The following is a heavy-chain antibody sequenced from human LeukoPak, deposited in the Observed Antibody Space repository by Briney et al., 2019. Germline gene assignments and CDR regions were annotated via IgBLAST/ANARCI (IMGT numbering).Heavy chain of an antibody. V-gene: IGHV3-48*03. J-gene: IGHJ5*02. Sequence: QPGGSLRLSCAASGFTFSSYEMNWVRQAPGKGLEWVSYISSSGSTIYYADSVKGRFTISRDNAKNSLYLQMNSLRAEDTAVYYCARAGSGRSPDWFDPWGQGTLVTVSS. CDR3: ARAGSGRSPDWFDP. CDR1: GFTFSSYE. CDR2: ISSSGSTI. D-gene: IGHD1-26*01.